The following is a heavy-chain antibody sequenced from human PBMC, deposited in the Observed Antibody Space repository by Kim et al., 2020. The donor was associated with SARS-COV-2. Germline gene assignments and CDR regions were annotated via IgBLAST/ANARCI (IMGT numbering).Heavy chain of an antibody. CDR2: ISYDGSNK. D-gene: IGHD3-22*01. J-gene: IGHJ5*02. CDR1: GFTFSSYG. Sequence: GGSLRLSCAASGFTFSSYGMHWVRQAPGKGLEWVAVISYDGSNKYYADSVKGRFTISRDNSKNTLYLQMNSLRAEDTAVYYCAKDLNPLARITMIVVVTPDFDPWGQGTLVTVSS. V-gene: IGHV3-30*18. CDR3: AKDLNPLARITMIVVVTPDFDP.